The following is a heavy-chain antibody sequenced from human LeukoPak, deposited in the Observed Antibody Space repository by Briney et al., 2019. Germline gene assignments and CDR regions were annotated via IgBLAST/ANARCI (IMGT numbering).Heavy chain of an antibody. CDR2: ISGSGTTT. Sequence: GGSLRLSCAASGFAFTEYAMSWVRQAPEKGLDLVSVISGSGTTTYYADSVKGRFTISRDNAKNSLYLQMNSLRAEDTAVYYCAREHHIDYWGQGTLVTVSS. V-gene: IGHV3-23*01. J-gene: IGHJ4*02. CDR3: AREHHIDY. CDR1: GFAFTEYA.